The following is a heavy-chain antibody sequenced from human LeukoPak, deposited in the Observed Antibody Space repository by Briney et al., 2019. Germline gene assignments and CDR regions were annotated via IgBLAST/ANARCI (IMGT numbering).Heavy chain of an antibody. D-gene: IGHD4-11*01. CDR1: GFTFSSYG. CDR2: ISYDGSNK. V-gene: IGHV3-30*18. CDR3: AKDRVRLQMSGWFDP. Sequence: GGSLRLSCAASGFTFSSYGMHWVRQAPGKGLEWVAVISYDGSNKYYADSVKGRFTISRDNSKNTLYLQMNSLRAEDTAVYYCAKDRVRLQMSGWFDPWGQGTLVTVSS. J-gene: IGHJ5*02.